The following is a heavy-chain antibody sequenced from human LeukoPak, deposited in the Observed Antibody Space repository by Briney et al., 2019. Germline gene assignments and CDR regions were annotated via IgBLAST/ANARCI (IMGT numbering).Heavy chain of an antibody. V-gene: IGHV3-7*05. CDR3: ARKRDAMDV. CDR2: IKQDGSEK. Sequence: PGGSLRLSCAASGFTFSNYWMSWVRQAPGKGLEWVANIKQDGSEKYYVDSVKGRFTISRDNAQNSLYLQMNSLRAEDTAVYYCARKRDAMDVWGQGTTVTVSS. CDR1: GFTFSNYW. J-gene: IGHJ6*02.